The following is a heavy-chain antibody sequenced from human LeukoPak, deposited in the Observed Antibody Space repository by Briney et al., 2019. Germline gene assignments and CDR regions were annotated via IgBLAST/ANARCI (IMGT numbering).Heavy chain of an antibody. V-gene: IGHV4-61*09. CDR3: ARARGGLGGFDY. Sequence: SETLSLTCTASGGSISSGSYYWSWIRQPAGKGLEWIGHIHTSGSTSYNPSLKSRVTISVDTSKNQFSLKLSSVTAADTAVYYCARARGGLGGFDYWGQGTLVTVSS. CDR1: GGSISSGSYY. J-gene: IGHJ4*02. D-gene: IGHD3-10*01. CDR2: IHTSGST.